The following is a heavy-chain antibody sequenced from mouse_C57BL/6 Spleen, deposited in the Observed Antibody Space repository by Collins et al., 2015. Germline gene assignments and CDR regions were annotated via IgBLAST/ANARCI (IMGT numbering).Heavy chain of an antibody. CDR3: ARDYYGSSGAY. CDR2: IWAGGST. J-gene: IGHJ3*01. D-gene: IGHD1-1*01. Sequence: LGVIWAGGSTNYNSALMSRLSISKDNSKSQVFLKMNSLQTDDTAMYYCARDYYGSSGAYWGQGTLVTVSA. V-gene: IGHV2-9*02.